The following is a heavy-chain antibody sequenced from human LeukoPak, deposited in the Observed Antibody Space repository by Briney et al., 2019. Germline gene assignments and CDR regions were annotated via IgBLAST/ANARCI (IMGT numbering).Heavy chain of an antibody. CDR1: GYTFISYD. J-gene: IGHJ6*02. D-gene: IGHD4-17*01. V-gene: IGHV1-18*01. CDR2: ISAYNGNT. CDR3: ARDWVMTTVTTFQYYGMDV. Sequence: GASVMVSCKAFGYTFISYDINWVQQAPGQGLEWMGWISAYNGNTNYAQKLQGRVTMTTDTSTSTAYMELRSLRSDDTAVYYCARDWVMTTVTTFQYYGMDVWGQGTTVTVSS.